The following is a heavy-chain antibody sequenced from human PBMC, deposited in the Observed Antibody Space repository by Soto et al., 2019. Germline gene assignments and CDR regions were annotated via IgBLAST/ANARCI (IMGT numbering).Heavy chain of an antibody. J-gene: IGHJ4*01. CDR2: IRGRGGTT. CDR1: GFTLSNYG. CDR3: AKDVNYDMLAGYYYY. V-gene: IGHV3-23*01. Sequence: GGSLSLSCAASGFTLSNYGMTWVRQAPGKGLQWVSTIRGRGGTTYYADSVKGRFTISRDDSRNTLYLQMNSLRVEDTAVYFCAKDVNYDMLAGYYYYWGHGTLVTVSS. D-gene: IGHD3-9*01.